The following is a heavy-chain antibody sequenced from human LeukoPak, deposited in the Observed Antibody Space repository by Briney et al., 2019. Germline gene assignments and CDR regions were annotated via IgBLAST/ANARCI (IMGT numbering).Heavy chain of an antibody. CDR3: ARDPYYDFWSGYYRLSYFDY. V-gene: IGHV1-18*01. CDR2: ISAYNGNT. CDR1: GYTFTSYG. D-gene: IGHD3-3*01. J-gene: IGHJ4*02. Sequence: ASVKVSCKASGYTFTSYGISWVRQAPGQGLEWMGWISAYNGNTNYAQKLQGRVTMTTDTSTSTAYMELRSLRSDDTAVYYCARDPYYDFWSGYYRLSYFDYWGQGTLVTVSS.